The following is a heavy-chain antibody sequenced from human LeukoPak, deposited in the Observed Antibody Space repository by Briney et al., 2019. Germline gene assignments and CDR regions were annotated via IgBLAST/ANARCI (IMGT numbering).Heavy chain of an antibody. CDR2: ISYDGSNE. Sequence: GGSLRVSCAASGFTFTSYAMSWVRQAPGKGLEWVAYISYDGSNEYYADSVKGRFTISRDNSKNTLYLQMNSLRPEDTAVYFCVREGDDYSNSAFDYWGQGTLVTVSS. CDR3: VREGDDYSNSAFDY. CDR1: GFTFTSYA. J-gene: IGHJ4*02. D-gene: IGHD4-11*01. V-gene: IGHV3-30-3*01.